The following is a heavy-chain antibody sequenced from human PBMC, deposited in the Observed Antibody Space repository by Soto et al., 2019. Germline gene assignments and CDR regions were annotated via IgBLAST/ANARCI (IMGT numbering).Heavy chain of an antibody. D-gene: IGHD2-8*01. V-gene: IGHV3-23*01. CDR2: ISGSGGYT. CDR3: AKGGTSYNWFDP. CDR1: GFTFSSYA. Sequence: EVQLLESGGGLVQPGGSLRLSCAASGFTFSSYAMSWVRQAPGKGLEWVSTISGSGGYTYYADSVKGRFTISIDNSKNILYLQMNSLRAEDTAVYYCAKGGTSYNWFDPWGQGTLVTVSS. J-gene: IGHJ5*02.